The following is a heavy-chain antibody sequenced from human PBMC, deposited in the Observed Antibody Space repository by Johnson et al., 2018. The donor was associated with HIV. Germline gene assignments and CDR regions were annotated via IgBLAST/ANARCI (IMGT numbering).Heavy chain of an antibody. J-gene: IGHJ3*02. CDR2: SNWNGGST. Sequence: VQLVESGGGVVRPGGSLRLSCAASGFTCDDYGMSGVRQAPGKGLEWVSGSNWNGGSTGYADSVKGRVTISRDNAKNSLYLQMNSLRAEDTALYYCARGVLLWFRELSSRNEAFDIWGQGTMVTVSS. CDR1: GFTCDDYG. V-gene: IGHV3-20*04. D-gene: IGHD3-10*01. CDR3: ARGVLLWFRELSSRNEAFDI.